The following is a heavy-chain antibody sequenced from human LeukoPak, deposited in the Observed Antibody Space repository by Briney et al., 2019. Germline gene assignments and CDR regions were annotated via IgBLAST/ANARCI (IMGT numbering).Heavy chain of an antibody. Sequence: GGSLRLSCAASGFTVSSNYMSWVRQAPGKGLEWVSVVYSGGSTFYADSVKGRFTISRDNSKNTLYLQVNSLRVEDTAVYYCAREDRGSYYFDYWGQGTLVTVSS. CDR1: GFTVSSNY. CDR3: AREDRGSYYFDY. CDR2: VYSGGST. J-gene: IGHJ4*02. D-gene: IGHD1-26*01. V-gene: IGHV3-66*01.